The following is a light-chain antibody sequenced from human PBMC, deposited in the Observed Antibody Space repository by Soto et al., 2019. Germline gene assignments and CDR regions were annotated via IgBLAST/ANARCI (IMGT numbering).Light chain of an antibody. CDR1: QSVSTN. CDR3: QQYGSSPIT. Sequence: EIVVTQSPATLSVSPGEIATLSFRASQSVSTNLAWYQQKPGQAPRLLIYGASNRATGIPDRFSGSGSGTDFTLTISRLEPEDFAVYYCQQYGSSPITFGQGTRLEIK. CDR2: GAS. J-gene: IGKJ5*01. V-gene: IGKV3-20*01.